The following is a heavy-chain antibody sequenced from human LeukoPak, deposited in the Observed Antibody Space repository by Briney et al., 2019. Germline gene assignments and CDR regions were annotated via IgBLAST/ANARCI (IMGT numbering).Heavy chain of an antibody. CDR2: ISDSGGTT. CDR3: AKDARRYSGWYFFDH. J-gene: IGHJ4*02. CDR1: GFAFSFYA. Sequence: GGSLRLSCAASGFAFSFYAMSWLRQPPGKGLEWVSVISDSGGTTYYADSVKGRFTISRDNSRNTLYLQMNSLRVDDTAVYYCAKDARRYSGWYFFDHWGQGTLVTVSS. V-gene: IGHV3-23*01. D-gene: IGHD6-19*01.